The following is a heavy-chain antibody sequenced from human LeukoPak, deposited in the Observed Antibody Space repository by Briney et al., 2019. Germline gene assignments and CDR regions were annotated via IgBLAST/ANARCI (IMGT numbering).Heavy chain of an antibody. V-gene: IGHV1-2*02. CDR3: ARGSNYYDSSGLY. Sequence: ASVKVSCKASGYTFTGYYMHWVRQAPGQGLEWMGWVNPNSGGTNYAQKFQGRVTMTRDTSISTAYMELSRLRSDDTAVYYCARGSNYYDSSGLYWGQGTLVTVSS. CDR1: GYTFTGYY. J-gene: IGHJ4*02. D-gene: IGHD3-22*01. CDR2: VNPNSGGT.